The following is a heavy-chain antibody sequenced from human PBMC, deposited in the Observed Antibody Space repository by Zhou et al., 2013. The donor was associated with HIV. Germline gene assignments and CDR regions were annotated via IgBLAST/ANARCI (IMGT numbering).Heavy chain of an antibody. CDR1: GGTFSSYA. V-gene: IGHV1-69*05. J-gene: IGHJ3*02. Sequence: QVQLVQSGAEVKKPGSSVKVSCKASGGTFSSYAFSWVRQAPGQGLEWMGGIIPIFGTTNYAQKFQGRVTITTDESTSTAYMELSSLRSEDTAVYYCARERGGAVAGRDTFDIWGQGTLVTGLF. D-gene: IGHD6-19*01. CDR3: ARERGGAVAGRDTFDI. CDR2: IIPIFGTT.